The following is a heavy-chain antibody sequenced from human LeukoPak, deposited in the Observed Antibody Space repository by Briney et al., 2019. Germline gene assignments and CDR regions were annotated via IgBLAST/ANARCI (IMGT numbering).Heavy chain of an antibody. CDR3: AICPYSSPVYFDI. V-gene: IGHV3-23*01. CDR2: ISGSGGST. Sequence: GGSLRLSCAASGFTFSSYAMSWVRQAPGKGLEWVSAISGSGGSTCYADSVKGRFAISRDNSKNTLYLQMNSLRAEDTAVYYCAICPYSSPVYFDIWGQGTMVTVSS. D-gene: IGHD2-2*01. CDR1: GFTFSSYA. J-gene: IGHJ3*02.